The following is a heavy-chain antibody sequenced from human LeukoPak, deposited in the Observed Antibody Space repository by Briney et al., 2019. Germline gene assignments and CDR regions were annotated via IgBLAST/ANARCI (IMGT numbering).Heavy chain of an antibody. CDR1: GFTLSNAW. Sequence: GGSLRLSCAASGFTLSNAWMNWVRQAPGKGLEWVGLIKSKTNGETRDYAAPVKGRFTISRDNAKNSLYLQMNSLRAEDMALYYCAKGGSWEPAGGFDYWGQGTLVTVSS. V-gene: IGHV3-15*05. J-gene: IGHJ4*02. D-gene: IGHD1-26*01. CDR2: IKSKTNGETR. CDR3: AKGGSWEPAGGFDY.